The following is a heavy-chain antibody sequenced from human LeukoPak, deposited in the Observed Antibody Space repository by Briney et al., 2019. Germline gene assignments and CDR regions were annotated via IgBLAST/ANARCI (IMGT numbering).Heavy chain of an antibody. D-gene: IGHD3-3*02. J-gene: IGHJ4*02. Sequence: PSETLSLTCTVSGCTITTYYWNWLRQAPGKGLEWLGYIYNIGRTNYNPSLRNGITMYLDTSTNQFSLKVSSLTAADTAMYYCARSSDIYYFDYWGQGTLVTVSS. CDR2: IYNIGRT. CDR3: ARSSDIYYFDY. V-gene: IGHV4-59*12. CDR1: GCTITTYY.